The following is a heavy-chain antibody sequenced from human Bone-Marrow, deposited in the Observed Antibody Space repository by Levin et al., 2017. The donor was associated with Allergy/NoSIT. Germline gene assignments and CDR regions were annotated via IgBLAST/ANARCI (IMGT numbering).Heavy chain of an antibody. CDR3: ARIRWELLGYYYYGMDV. Sequence: GASVKVSCKASGYTFTSYGISWVRQAPGQGLEWMGWISAYNGNTNYAQKLQGRVTMTTDTSTSTAYMELRSLRSDDTAVYYCARIRWELLGYYYYGMDVWGQGTTVTVSS. V-gene: IGHV1-18*01. D-gene: IGHD1-26*01. CDR1: GYTFTSYG. J-gene: IGHJ6*02. CDR2: ISAYNGNT.